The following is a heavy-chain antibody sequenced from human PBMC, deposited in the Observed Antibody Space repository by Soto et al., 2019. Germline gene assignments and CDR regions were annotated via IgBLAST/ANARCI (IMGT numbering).Heavy chain of an antibody. Sequence: QLQLQESGPGLVKPSETLSLTCTVSGGSISSSSYYWGWIRQPPGKGLEWIGSIYYSGSTYYNPSLKSRVTISVDTSKNQFSLKLSSVTAADTAVYYCARLLPGLAVAGTIDYWGQGTLVTVSS. V-gene: IGHV4-39*01. D-gene: IGHD6-19*01. J-gene: IGHJ4*02. CDR2: IYYSGST. CDR3: ARLLPGLAVAGTIDY. CDR1: GGSISSSSYY.